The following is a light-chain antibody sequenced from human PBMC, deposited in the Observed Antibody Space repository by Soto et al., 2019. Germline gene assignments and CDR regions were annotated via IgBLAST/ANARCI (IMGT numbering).Light chain of an antibody. Sequence: EIGMTHSPGTLSLSPGERATLSCRASQSVSSSYLAWYQQKPGQAPRLLIYGASSRATGIPDRFSGSGSGTDFTLTISRLEPEDFAVYYCQQYGSSPLWTFGQGTKVDIK. V-gene: IGKV3-20*01. J-gene: IGKJ1*01. CDR2: GAS. CDR3: QQYGSSPLWT. CDR1: QSVSSSY.